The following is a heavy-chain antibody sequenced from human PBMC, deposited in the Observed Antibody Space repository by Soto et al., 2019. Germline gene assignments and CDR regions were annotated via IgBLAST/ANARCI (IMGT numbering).Heavy chain of an antibody. CDR3: AIVSLRYYDILTGYPNARANFDY. D-gene: IGHD3-9*01. CDR2: INHSGST. CDR1: GGSFSGYY. V-gene: IGHV4-34*01. J-gene: IGHJ4*02. Sequence: SETLSLTCAVYGGSFSGYYWSWIRQPPGKGLEWIGEINHSGSTNYNPSLMSRVTIAVDTSKNQFSLKLSSVTAADTVVYYCAIVSLRYYDILTGYPNARANFDYWGQGTLVTVSS.